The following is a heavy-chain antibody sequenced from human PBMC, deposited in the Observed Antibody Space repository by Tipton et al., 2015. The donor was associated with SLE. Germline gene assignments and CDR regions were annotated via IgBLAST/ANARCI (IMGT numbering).Heavy chain of an antibody. CDR1: GGSGNSITSHY. Sequence: TLSLTCTVSGGSGNSITSHYWSWIRQPPGKGLEWIGYTSNSGSTNYNPSLKSRVSMSMDTSKNQFSLKLNSVTAADTAVYYCATYSGWFHTWGHGALVTVSS. CDR3: ATYSGWFHT. CDR2: TSNSGST. D-gene: IGHD4-11*01. V-gene: IGHV4-59*08. J-gene: IGHJ5*01.